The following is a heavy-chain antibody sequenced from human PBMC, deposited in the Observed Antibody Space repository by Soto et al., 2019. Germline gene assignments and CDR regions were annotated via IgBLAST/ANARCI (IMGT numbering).Heavy chain of an antibody. CDR2: ISGGGDTT. J-gene: IGHJ4*02. Sequence: EVQLLESGGGLVQPGGSLRISCAASGFTFNNYAMTWVRQAPGKGLEWVSAISGGGDTTSYADSVKGRFTVSRDGSKNTLYLQMSSLRAEDTALYYCAKGRGGSGSLTPRVDSWGQGTLVTVSS. CDR1: GFTFNNYA. V-gene: IGHV3-23*01. D-gene: IGHD3-10*01. CDR3: AKGRGGSGSLTPRVDS.